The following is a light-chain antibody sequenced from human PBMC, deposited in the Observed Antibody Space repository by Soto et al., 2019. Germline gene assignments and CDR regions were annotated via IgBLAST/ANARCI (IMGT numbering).Light chain of an antibody. CDR2: GNS. Sequence: QLVLTQPPSVSRAPGQRVTISCTGSSSNIGAGYDVLWYQQLPGTAPKLLIYGNSNRPSGVPDRFSGSKSGTSASLAITGLQAEDEADYYCQSYDSSLSVVFGGGTKLTVL. J-gene: IGLJ2*01. CDR3: QSYDSSLSVV. V-gene: IGLV1-40*01. CDR1: SSNIGAGYD.